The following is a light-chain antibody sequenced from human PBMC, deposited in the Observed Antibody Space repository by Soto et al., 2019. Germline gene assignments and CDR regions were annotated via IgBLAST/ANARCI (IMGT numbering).Light chain of an antibody. CDR3: QQYGGSPYT. Sequence: EIVWTQSPGTLSLSPGERATLSCRASQSVRSNYLAWYQQKPGQAPRILIYGASSRATGIPDRFSGTGSGTDCTLTISRLEPEDFAVYYCQQYGGSPYTFGQGTKLEIK. V-gene: IGKV3-20*01. CDR2: GAS. CDR1: QSVRSNY. J-gene: IGKJ2*01.